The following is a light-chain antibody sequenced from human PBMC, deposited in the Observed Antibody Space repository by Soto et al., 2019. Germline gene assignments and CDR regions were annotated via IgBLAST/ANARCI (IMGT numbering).Light chain of an antibody. CDR1: QSLLYISNNKNY. J-gene: IGKJ1*01. CDR3: HQYSNTPWT. CDR2: WAS. Sequence: DIVMTQSPDSLAVSLGERATINCKSSQSLLYISNNKNYLAWYQQKPGQPPKLLFYWASTRESGVPDRFSGSGSGTDFTLTINSLQAEDVAVYYCHQYSNTPWTFGQGTKVEIK. V-gene: IGKV4-1*01.